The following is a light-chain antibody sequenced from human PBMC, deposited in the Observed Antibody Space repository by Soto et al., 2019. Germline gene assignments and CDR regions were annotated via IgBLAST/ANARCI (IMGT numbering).Light chain of an antibody. CDR3: VSYMGSGISV. CDR1: SGSVSTIYY. V-gene: IGLV8-61*01. CDR2: STS. J-gene: IGLJ1*01. Sequence: QTVVTQEPSFSVSPGGTVTLTCGLSSGSVSTIYYTSWYQQTPGQAPRTLIYSTSTRSSGVPDRFSGSILGNKAALTITGAQADDESDYYCVSYMGSGISVFGTGTKLTVL.